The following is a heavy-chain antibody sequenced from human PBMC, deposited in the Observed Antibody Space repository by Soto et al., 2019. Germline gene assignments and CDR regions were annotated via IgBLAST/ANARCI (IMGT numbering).Heavy chain of an antibody. CDR1: GFTFTSSA. J-gene: IGHJ5*02. D-gene: IGHD1-7*01. CDR2: IVVGSGNT. CDR3: AADRRGLEILLGGGGKWFDP. Sequence: SVKVSCKASGFTFTSSAVQWVRQARGQRLEWIGWIVVGSGNTNYAQKFQERVTITRDMSTSTAYMELSGLRSEDTAVYYCAADRRGLEILLGGGGKWFDPWGQGTLVTVSS. V-gene: IGHV1-58*01.